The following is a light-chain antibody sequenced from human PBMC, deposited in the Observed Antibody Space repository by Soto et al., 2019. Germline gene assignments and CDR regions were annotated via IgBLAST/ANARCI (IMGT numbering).Light chain of an antibody. Sequence: QSALTQPPSVSGAPGLRVTISCTGSSSNIGAGWPVHWFRQLPGTAPKLLIYDNDNRPSGVTDRFSGSKSGTSASLDITRLQPEDDADYYCQSYVNSLSAWVFGGGTKLTVL. V-gene: IGLV1-40*01. J-gene: IGLJ3*02. CDR2: DND. CDR3: QSYVNSLSAWV. CDR1: SSNIGAGWP.